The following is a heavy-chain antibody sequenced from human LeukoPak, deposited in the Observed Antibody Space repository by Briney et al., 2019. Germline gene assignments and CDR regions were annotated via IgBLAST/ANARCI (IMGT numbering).Heavy chain of an antibody. D-gene: IGHD3-22*01. CDR3: ARSLGSSGYQDY. J-gene: IGHJ4*02. V-gene: IGHV3-74*01. CDR2: INSDGSST. CDR1: GFIFSTYG. Sequence: GGSLRLSCAASGFIFSTYGMHWVRQAPGKGLVWVSRINSDGSSTSYADSVKGRFTISRDNAKNTVYLQMNSLRAEDTAVYYCARSLGSSGYQDYWGQGTLVTVSS.